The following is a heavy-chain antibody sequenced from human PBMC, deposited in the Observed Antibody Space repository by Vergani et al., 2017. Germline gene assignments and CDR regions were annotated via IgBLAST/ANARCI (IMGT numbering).Heavy chain of an antibody. V-gene: IGHV4-4*02. J-gene: IGHJ4*02. D-gene: IGHD3-3*01. CDR1: GGSISSSNW. CDR2: IYHSGST. Sequence: QVQLQESGPGLVKPSETLSLTCTVSGGSISSSNWWSWVRQPPGKGLEWIGEIYHSGSTNYNPSLKSRVTISVDKSKNQFSLKLSSVTAADTAVYYCASLPFWSGKYYFDYWGQGTLVTVSS. CDR3: ASLPFWSGKYYFDY.